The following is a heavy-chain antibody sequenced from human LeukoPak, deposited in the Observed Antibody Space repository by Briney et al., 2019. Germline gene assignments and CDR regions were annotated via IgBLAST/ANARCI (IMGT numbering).Heavy chain of an antibody. D-gene: IGHD3-3*01. CDR2: IIPIFGTA. Sequence: ASVKVSCKASGGTFSSYAISWVRQAPGQGLEWMGGIIPIFGTANYAQKFQGRVTITTDESTSTAYMELSSLRSEDTAVYYCARSRFLEWLPKGNWFDPWGQGTLVTVSS. CDR3: ARSRFLEWLPKGNWFDP. J-gene: IGHJ5*02. CDR1: GGTFSSYA. V-gene: IGHV1-69*05.